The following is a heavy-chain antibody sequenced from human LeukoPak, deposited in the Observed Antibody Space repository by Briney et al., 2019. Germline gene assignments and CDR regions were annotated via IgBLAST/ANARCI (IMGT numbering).Heavy chain of an antibody. J-gene: IGHJ4*02. CDR3: ARGPRIAAAGMGY. Sequence: SETLSLTCAVYGGSFSGYYWSWIRQPPGKGLEWIGEINHSGRTNYNPSLKSRVTISVDTSKNQFSLKLSSVTAADTAVYYCARGPRIAAAGMGYWGQGTLVTVSS. CDR2: INHSGRT. D-gene: IGHD6-13*01. V-gene: IGHV4-34*01. CDR1: GGSFSGYY.